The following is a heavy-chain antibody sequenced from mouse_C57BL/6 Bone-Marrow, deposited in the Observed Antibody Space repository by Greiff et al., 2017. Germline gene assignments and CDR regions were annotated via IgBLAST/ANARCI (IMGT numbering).Heavy chain of an antibody. V-gene: IGHV1-62-2*01. J-gene: IGHJ2*01. CDR3: ARRAYFDY. CDR2: IYPCGGGI. CDR1: GYTFTGYS. Sequence: QVQLQQPGAELVIPGASVKLSCKASGYTFTGYSIHWVKQRSGQGLAWIGWIYPCGGGIHYNQKFKDKATLTVDKSSSTAYMELSSLTSEDSAVYYCARRAYFDYWGQGTTLTVSS.